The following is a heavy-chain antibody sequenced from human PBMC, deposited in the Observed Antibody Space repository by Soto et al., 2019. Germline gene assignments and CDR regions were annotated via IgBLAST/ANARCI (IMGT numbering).Heavy chain of an antibody. V-gene: IGHV1-18*01. D-gene: IGHD6-19*01. Sequence: ASVKVSCKASGYTFTSCCISLVRQAPGQGLEWMGWISAYNGNTNYAQKLQGRVTMTTHTSTSTAYMDLRSLRSDDTAVYYCSRDAEWLKPYYFDYWGQGTLVTVSS. CDR1: GYTFTSCC. J-gene: IGHJ4*02. CDR2: ISAYNGNT. CDR3: SRDAEWLKPYYFDY.